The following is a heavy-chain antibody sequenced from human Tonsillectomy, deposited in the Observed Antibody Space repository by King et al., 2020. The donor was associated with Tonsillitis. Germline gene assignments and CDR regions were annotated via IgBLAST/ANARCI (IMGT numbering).Heavy chain of an antibody. D-gene: IGHD3-22*01. Sequence: VQLVESGAEVKKPGASVKVSCKSSGYTFTSYDVHWVRQAPGQGLEWMGLINPSGVSTSYAQKFQGRVIMTRETSTSTVYMELSSLRSEDTAVYYCARTYYYDRSGYYFGYWGQGTLVTVSS. CDR2: INPSGVST. V-gene: IGHV1-46*01. J-gene: IGHJ4*02. CDR1: GYTFTSYD. CDR3: ARTYYYDRSGYYFGY.